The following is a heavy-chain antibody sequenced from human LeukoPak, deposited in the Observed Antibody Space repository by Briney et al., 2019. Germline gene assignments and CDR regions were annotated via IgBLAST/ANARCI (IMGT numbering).Heavy chain of an antibody. Sequence: GGSLRLSRAASGFTFSSYWMHWVRQAPGKGLVWVSRINSDGSSTSYADSVKGRFTTSRDNAKNTLYLQMNSLRAEDTAVYYCASIAARLGGGYWGQGTLVTVSS. V-gene: IGHV3-74*01. CDR3: ASIAARLGGGY. CDR1: GFTFSSYW. CDR2: INSDGSST. D-gene: IGHD6-6*01. J-gene: IGHJ4*02.